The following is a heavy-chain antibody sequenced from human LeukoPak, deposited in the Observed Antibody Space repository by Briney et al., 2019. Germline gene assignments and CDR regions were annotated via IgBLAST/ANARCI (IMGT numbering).Heavy chain of an antibody. D-gene: IGHD3-3*01. CDR3: ATNRVGYDFWSGYPNWFDP. V-gene: IGHV1-8*01. CDR1: GYTFTSYD. Sequence: GASVKVSCKASGYTFTSYDINWVRQATGQGLEWMGWMNPNSGNTGYAQKFQGRVTMTRNTSISTAYMELSSLRSEDTAVYYCATNRVGYDFWSGYPNWFDPWGQGTLVTVSS. CDR2: MNPNSGNT. J-gene: IGHJ5*02.